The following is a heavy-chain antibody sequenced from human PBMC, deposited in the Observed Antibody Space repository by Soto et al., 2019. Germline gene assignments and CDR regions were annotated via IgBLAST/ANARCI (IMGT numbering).Heavy chain of an antibody. J-gene: IGHJ6*03. V-gene: IGHV3-33*01. CDR3: ARVREYSGYGLTGENSYYYYYYMDV. D-gene: IGHD5-12*01. CDR2: IWYDGSNK. Sequence: QVQLVESGGGVVQPGRSLRLSCAASGFTFSSYGMHWVRQAPGKGLEWVAVIWYDGSNKYYADSVKGRFTISRDNSKNTLYLQMNSLRAEDTAVYYCARVREYSGYGLTGENSYYYYYYMDVWGKGTTVTVSS. CDR1: GFTFSSYG.